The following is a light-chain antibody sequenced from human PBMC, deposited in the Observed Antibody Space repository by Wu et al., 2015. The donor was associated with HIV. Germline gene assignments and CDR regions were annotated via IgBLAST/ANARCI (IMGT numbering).Light chain of an antibody. CDR2: DAS. V-gene: IGKV1-33*01. J-gene: IGKJ4*01. CDR1: QDINNY. CDR3: QQYENFPLT. Sequence: DIQMTQSPSSLSASVGDRVTITCQASQDINNYLNWYQQKPGKAPKLLIYDASNLETGVPSRFSGSGSGTDFTFTISSLQPEDFATYFCQQYENFPLTFGGGTKVEI.